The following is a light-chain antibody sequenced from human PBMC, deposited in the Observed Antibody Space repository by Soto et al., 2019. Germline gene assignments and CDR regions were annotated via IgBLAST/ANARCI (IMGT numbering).Light chain of an antibody. V-gene: IGKV1-5*01. CDR2: DAS. CDR1: QSISSW. CDR3: QQYNSYSRT. J-gene: IGKJ1*01. Sequence: DIQMTQSPSTLSASVGDRVTITCRASQSISSWLAWYQQKPGKAPKLLIYDASSLESGVPPRFSGSGSGTEFTLTISSLQPVDFATYYCQQYNSYSRTFGQGTKVDIK.